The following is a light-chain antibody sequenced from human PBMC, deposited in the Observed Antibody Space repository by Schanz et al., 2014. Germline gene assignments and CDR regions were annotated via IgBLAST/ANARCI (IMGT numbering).Light chain of an antibody. CDR3: SSFTSSSSCL. CDR1: SSDVGGYNY. V-gene: IGLV2-8*01. CDR2: EVN. J-gene: IGLJ2*01. Sequence: QSALTQPPSASGSPGQSVTISCTGTSSDVGGYNYVSWYQQHPGKAPKLMIYEVNKRPSGVPDRFSGSKSGNTASLTVSGLQAEDEADYYCSSFTSSSSCLFGGGTKLTVL.